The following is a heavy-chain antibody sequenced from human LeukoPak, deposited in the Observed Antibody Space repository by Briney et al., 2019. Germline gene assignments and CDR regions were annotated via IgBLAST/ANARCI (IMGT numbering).Heavy chain of an antibody. D-gene: IGHD6-13*01. CDR1: GFTLSSYS. V-gene: IGHV3-48*02. CDR3: VRAYCSTCYGYAY. CDR2: ITSGSGTI. J-gene: IGHJ4*02. Sequence: GGPLRLSCVVSGFTLSSYSMNWVSQVPGKGLEWISYITSGSGTIYADSVKGRFTISRDNAKTSVFLQMNSLRDEDTAVYYCVRAYCSTCYGYAYWGLGTLVTVSS.